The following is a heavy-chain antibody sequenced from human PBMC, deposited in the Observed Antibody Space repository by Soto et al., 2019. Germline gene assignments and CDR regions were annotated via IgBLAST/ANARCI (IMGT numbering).Heavy chain of an antibody. CDR1: GFTFSSYW. J-gene: IGHJ6*03. CDR2: ITSDGSST. D-gene: IGHD6-6*01. CDR3: ARLPQGSSYYYYMDV. Sequence: GGSLRLSCAASGFTFSSYWMHWVRQVPGKGLVWVSRITSDGSSTSYADSVKGRFTISRDNAKNTLYLQMYSLRAEDTAVYYCARLPQGSSYYYYMDVWGKGTTVTVSS. V-gene: IGHV3-74*01.